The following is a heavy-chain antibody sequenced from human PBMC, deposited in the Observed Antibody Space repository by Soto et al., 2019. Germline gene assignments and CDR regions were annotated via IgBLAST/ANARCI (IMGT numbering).Heavy chain of an antibody. V-gene: IGHV1-46*01. D-gene: IGHD6-13*01. CDR1: GYTFTSYY. Sequence: ASVKVSCKATGYTFTSYYMEWVRQAPGQGLEWMGIINPSGGNTSYAQKFQGRVTMTRDTSTTTVYMELSSLRSEDTAVYYCARLRYSTSWYTDYWGQGTLVTVPQ. CDR2: INPSGGNT. J-gene: IGHJ4*02. CDR3: ARLRYSTSWYTDY.